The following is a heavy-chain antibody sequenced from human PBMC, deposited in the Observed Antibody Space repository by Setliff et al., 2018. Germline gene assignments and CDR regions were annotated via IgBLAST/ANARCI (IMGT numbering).Heavy chain of an antibody. CDR1: GGSLSGSSDY. CDR2: VHYSGTT. V-gene: IGHV4-39*07. D-gene: IGHD6-19*01. Sequence: PSETLSLTCSVSGGSLSGSSDYWGWICQPPGKGLEWIGSVHYSGTTYYNPSLKSRLTMSVDTSKNHFSLWVSSVTAADTAVYFCATFGPCKGVSGTRPPRDSWGQGTLVTVSS. J-gene: IGHJ4*02. CDR3: ATFGPCKGVSGTRPPRDS.